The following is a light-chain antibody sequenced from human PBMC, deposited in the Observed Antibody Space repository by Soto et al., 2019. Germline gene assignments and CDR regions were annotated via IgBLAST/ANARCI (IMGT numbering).Light chain of an antibody. CDR1: QNVRTY. CDR3: QQRGYPFS. J-gene: IGKJ3*01. V-gene: IGKV3-11*01. Sequence: EIVLTQSPATLSLSPGERATLSCRASQNVRTYLAWYQQKPGQAPRLLIYDASNRAIGIPPRFTGSGSGTDFTLTISSLEPEDFAVYYCQQRGYPFSFGPGTKVAVK. CDR2: DAS.